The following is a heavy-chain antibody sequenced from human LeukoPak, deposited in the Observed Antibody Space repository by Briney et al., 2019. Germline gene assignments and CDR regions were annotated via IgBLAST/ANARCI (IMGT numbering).Heavy chain of an antibody. CDR3: ARSYNSGSYYPYYFDY. J-gene: IGHJ4*02. Sequence: PSETLSLTCAVYGGSFSGYYWSWIRQPPGKGLEWIGEINHSGSTNYNPSLKSRVTISVDTSKNQFSLKLNSVTAADTAVYYCARSYNSGSYYPYYFDYWGQGTLVTVSS. CDR2: INHSGST. V-gene: IGHV4-34*01. CDR1: GGSFSGYY. D-gene: IGHD3-10*01.